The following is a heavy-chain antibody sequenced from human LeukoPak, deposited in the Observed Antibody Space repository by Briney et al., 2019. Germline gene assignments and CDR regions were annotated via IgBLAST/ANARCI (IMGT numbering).Heavy chain of an antibody. CDR3: AKDDYGGNEDY. CDR1: GLTLSSNY. D-gene: IGHD4-23*01. V-gene: IGHV3-53*01. Sequence: PGGSLRLSCAASGLTLSSNYMNWVRQAPGKGLEWVSVIYSGGSTYYAHSVKGRFTISRDNSKNTLYLQMNSLRAEDTAVYYCAKDDYGGNEDYWGQGTLVTVSS. J-gene: IGHJ4*01. CDR2: IYSGGST.